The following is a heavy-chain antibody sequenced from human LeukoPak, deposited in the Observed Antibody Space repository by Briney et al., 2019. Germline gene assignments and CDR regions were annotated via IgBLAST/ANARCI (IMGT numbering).Heavy chain of an antibody. D-gene: IGHD3-3*01. CDR3: AKASIFGDTKYFQH. CDR1: GFTFNRFY. Sequence: GGSLRLSCSASGFTFNRFYLHWVRQAPGKGLEFVSHISSNGATTYYADSVKGRFTISRDNSKNTLYLQMNSLRAEDTAVYYCAKASIFGDTKYFQHWGQGTLVTVSS. CDR2: ISSNGATT. J-gene: IGHJ1*01. V-gene: IGHV3-64*04.